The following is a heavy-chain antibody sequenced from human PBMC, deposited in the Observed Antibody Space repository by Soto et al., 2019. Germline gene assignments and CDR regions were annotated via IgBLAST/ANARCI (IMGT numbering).Heavy chain of an antibody. CDR1: GGSMSGYY. Sequence: SETLSLTCNVSGGSMSGYYWSWIRQPPGKGLEWIGYIYSSGSINYNPSLKNRVTISVDTSKNQFSLKLSSVTAAATAVYYCARGRIAAVGTFRWFDPGGQGTLVTFS. J-gene: IGHJ5*02. CDR2: IYSSGSI. CDR3: ARGRIAAVGTFRWFDP. V-gene: IGHV4-59*01. D-gene: IGHD6-13*01.